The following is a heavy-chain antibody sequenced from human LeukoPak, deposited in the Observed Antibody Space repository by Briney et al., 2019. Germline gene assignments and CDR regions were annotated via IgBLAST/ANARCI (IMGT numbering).Heavy chain of an antibody. D-gene: IGHD3-10*02. V-gene: IGHV3-48*03. CDR3: AELGITMVGGV. CDR1: GFTFSSYE. J-gene: IGHJ6*04. CDR2: ISSSGSTI. Sequence: GGSLRLSCAASGFTFSSYEMNWVRQAPGKGLEWVSYISSSGSTIYYADSVKGRFTITRDNAKNSLYLQMNSLRAEDTAVYYCAELGITMVGGVWGKGTTVTISS.